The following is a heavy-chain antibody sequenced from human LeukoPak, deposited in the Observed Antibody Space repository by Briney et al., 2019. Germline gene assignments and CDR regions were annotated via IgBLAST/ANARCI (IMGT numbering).Heavy chain of an antibody. CDR1: GYTFTSYY. CDR3: ARGPSLPGIAAAVDDY. J-gene: IGHJ4*02. CDR2: INPSGGST. D-gene: IGHD6-13*01. Sequence: GASVKVSCKASGYTFTSYYMHWVRQAPGQGPEWMGIINPSGGSTSYAQKFQGRVTMTRDTSTSTVYMELSSLRSEDTAVYYCARGPSLPGIAAAVDDYWGQGTLVTVSS. V-gene: IGHV1-46*01.